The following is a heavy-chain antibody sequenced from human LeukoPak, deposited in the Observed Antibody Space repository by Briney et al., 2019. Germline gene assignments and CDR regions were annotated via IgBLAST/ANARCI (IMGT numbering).Heavy chain of an antibody. CDR1: GGSISSYY. D-gene: IGHD2-15*01. V-gene: IGHV4-4*07. J-gene: IGHJ6*03. CDR3: ARDYLGMVVAATKVKAYYYYYYMDV. CDR2: IYTSGST. Sequence: PSETLSLTCTVSGGSISSYYWSWIRQPAGKGLEWIGRIYTSGSTNYNPSLKSRVTMSVDTSKNQFSLKLSSVTAADTAVYYCARDYLGMVVAATKVKAYYYYYYMDVWGKGTTVTISS.